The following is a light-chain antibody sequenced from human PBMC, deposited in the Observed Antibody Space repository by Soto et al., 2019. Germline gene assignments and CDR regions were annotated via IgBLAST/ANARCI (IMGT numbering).Light chain of an antibody. V-gene: IGLV2-14*01. CDR3: SSYTSSITLV. J-gene: IGLJ2*01. Sequence: QSALTQPASVSGSPGQSITISCTGTSSDVGGYNYVSWYQQHPGKAPKLMIYDVNNRPSGVSNRFSGSKSGNTASLTISGLQAEDEGDYYCSSYTSSITLVFGAGTQLTVL. CDR1: SSDVGGYNY. CDR2: DVN.